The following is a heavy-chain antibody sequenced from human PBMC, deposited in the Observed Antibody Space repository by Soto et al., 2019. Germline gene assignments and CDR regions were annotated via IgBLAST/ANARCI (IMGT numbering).Heavy chain of an antibody. D-gene: IGHD1-26*01. V-gene: IGHV4-38-2*01. CDR3: ARVEESSWELPPPFDY. CDR2: IYHSGST. J-gene: IGHJ4*02. CDR1: GYSISSGYY. Sequence: SETLSLTCAVSGYSISSGYYWGWIRQPPGKGLEWIGSIYHSGSTYYNPSLKSRVTISVDTSKNQFSLKLSSVTAADTAVYYCARVEESSWELPPPFDYWGQGTLVTVSS.